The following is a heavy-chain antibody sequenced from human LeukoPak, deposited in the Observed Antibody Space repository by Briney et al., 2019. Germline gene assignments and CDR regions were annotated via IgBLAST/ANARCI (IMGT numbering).Heavy chain of an antibody. J-gene: IGHJ2*01. CDR1: GFTFSSYG. V-gene: IGHV3-30*02. CDR2: IRHDGSNK. D-gene: IGHD4-17*01. Sequence: PGGSLRLSCAASGFTFSSYGMHWVRQAPGKGLEWVAFIRHDGSNKNYADSVKGRFTISRDNSKNTLYLQMNSLRAEDTAVYYCAKELPYGDYVSPPYWYFDLWGRGTLVTVSS. CDR3: AKELPYGDYVSPPYWYFDL.